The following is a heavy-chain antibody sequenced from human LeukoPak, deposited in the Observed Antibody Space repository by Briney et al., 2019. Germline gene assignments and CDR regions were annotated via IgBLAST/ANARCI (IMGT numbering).Heavy chain of an antibody. V-gene: IGHV4-61*02. Sequence: SQTLSLTCTVSGGSISSGNYYWSWIRQPAGKGLEWIGRIYTSGSTNYNPSLKSRVTIPVDTSKNQFSLKLSSVTAADTAVYYCARNIPARPQDYWGQGTLVTVSS. D-gene: IGHD6-6*01. CDR3: ARNIPARPQDY. CDR2: IYTSGST. CDR1: GGSISSGNYY. J-gene: IGHJ4*02.